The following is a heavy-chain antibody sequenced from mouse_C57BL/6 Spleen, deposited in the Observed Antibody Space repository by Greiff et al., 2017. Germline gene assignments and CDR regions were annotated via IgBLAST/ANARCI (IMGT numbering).Heavy chain of an antibody. V-gene: IGHV1-69*01. CDR1: GYTFTSYW. CDR2: IDPSDSYT. CDR3: SYGSSYVNAMDY. J-gene: IGHJ4*01. D-gene: IGHD1-1*01. Sequence: QVQLQQPGAELVMPGASVKLSCKASGYTFTSYWMHWVKQRPGQGLEWIGEIDPSDSYTNYNQKFKGKSTLTVDKSYSTAYMQLSSLTSEDSAVYYCSYGSSYVNAMDYWGQGTSVTGSA.